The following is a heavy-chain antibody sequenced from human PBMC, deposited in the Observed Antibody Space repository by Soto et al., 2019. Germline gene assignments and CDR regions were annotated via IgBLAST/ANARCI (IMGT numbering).Heavy chain of an antibody. CDR1: GFTFSRSG. Sequence: GGSLRLSCAASGFTFSRSGMDWVRQAPGKGLEWVAVIWYDGSKKYYADSVKGRFTISRDDSKNTLYLQMNSLRAEDTAVYYCARGSGSSWTGADVFDIWGQGTMVTVSS. J-gene: IGHJ3*02. CDR3: ARGSGSSWTGADVFDI. D-gene: IGHD6-13*01. V-gene: IGHV3-33*07. CDR2: IWYDGSKK.